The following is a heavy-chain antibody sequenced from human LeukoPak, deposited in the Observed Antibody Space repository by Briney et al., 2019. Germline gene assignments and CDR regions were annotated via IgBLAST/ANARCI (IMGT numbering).Heavy chain of an antibody. CDR2: ISSSSSYI. V-gene: IGHV3-21*01. CDR1: GFTFSTYS. D-gene: IGHD5-24*01. Sequence: GGSLRLSCAASGFTFSTYSMNWVRQAPGKGLEWVSSISSSSSYIYYADSVKGRFTISRDNAKNSLYLQMNSLRAEDTAVYYCARGTIAPDGYYSIPFDYWGQGTLVTVSS. J-gene: IGHJ4*02. CDR3: ARGTIAPDGYYSIPFDY.